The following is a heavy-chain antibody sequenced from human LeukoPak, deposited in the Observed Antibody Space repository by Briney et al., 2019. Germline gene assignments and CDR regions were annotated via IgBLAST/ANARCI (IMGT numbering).Heavy chain of an antibody. J-gene: IGHJ4*02. CDR1: GGSVSSGSYY. Sequence: SETLSLTCTVSGGSVSSGSYYWSWIRQPPGKGLEWIGYIYDSGSTNYNPSLKSRVTISVDTSKNQFSLKLSSVTAADTAVYYCARLQLWTTHWGQGTLVTVSS. V-gene: IGHV4-61*01. D-gene: IGHD5-18*01. CDR3: ARLQLWTTH. CDR2: IYDSGST.